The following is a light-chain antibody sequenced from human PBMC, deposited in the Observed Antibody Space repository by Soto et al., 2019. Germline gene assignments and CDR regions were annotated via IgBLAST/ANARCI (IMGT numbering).Light chain of an antibody. J-gene: IGKJ1*01. V-gene: IGKV3-15*01. CDR1: QSVNSN. CDR2: GAS. CDR3: QQYNNWPPT. Sequence: EIVITQSPATLSVSPGERATLSCRASQSVNSNLAWYQQKPGQAPRLLIYGASTRATGIPARFSDPGSGTEFTLTISSLLSEDFAVYYCQQYNNWPPTFGQGTKVEIK.